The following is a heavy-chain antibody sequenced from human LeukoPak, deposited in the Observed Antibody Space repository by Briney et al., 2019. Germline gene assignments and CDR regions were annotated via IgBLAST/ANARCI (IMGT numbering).Heavy chain of an antibody. D-gene: IGHD4-17*01. J-gene: IGHJ4*02. V-gene: IGHV4-39*01. CDR1: GGSISSSSYY. CDR2: IYYSENT. CDR3: ARIPTVTFFDY. Sequence: SETLSLTCTVSGGSISSSSYYWGWIRQPPGKGLEWIGSIYYSENTYYNPSLKSRVTISGDTSKNQFSLKLSSVTAVDTAVYYCARIPTVTFFDYWGQGTLVTVSS.